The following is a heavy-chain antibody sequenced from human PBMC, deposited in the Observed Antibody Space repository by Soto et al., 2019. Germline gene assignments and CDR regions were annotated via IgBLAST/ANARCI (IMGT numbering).Heavy chain of an antibody. J-gene: IGHJ4*02. V-gene: IGHV4-39*01. CDR1: GGSTNSRSDY. CDR2: VYYSGST. D-gene: IGHD3-16*01. CDR3: ARQPRGPGYGERGLYFDY. Sequence: SETLSLTCTVSGGSTNSRSDYWGWIRQPPGKGLEWIGSVYYSGSTYDNPSLQSRVTISVDTSRNQFSLKLTSVTAADTAVYFCARQPRGPGYGERGLYFDYWGQGTLVTVSS.